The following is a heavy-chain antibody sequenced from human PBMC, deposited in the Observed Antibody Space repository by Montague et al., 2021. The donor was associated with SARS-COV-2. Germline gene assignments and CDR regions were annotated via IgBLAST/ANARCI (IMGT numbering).Heavy chain of an antibody. CDR2: ISYVGSNQ. CDR1: TFSFSSYA. D-gene: IGHD6-6*01. Sequence: SLRLSCAASTFSFSSYALHWVRQAPGKGLEWVAVISYVGSNQYYADSAKGRFTISRDNSKNTLYLQMSSLRAEDTAVYYCARGDSSGLGYWGQGTLVTVSS. V-gene: IGHV3-30*04. J-gene: IGHJ4*02. CDR3: ARGDSSGLGY.